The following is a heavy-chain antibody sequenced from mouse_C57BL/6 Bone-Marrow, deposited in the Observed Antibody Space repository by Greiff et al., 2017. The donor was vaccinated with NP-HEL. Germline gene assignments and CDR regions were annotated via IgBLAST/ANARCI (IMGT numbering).Heavy chain of an antibody. V-gene: IGHV10-1*01. CDR3: VGHGGIITTEDY. CDR1: GFSFNTYA. CDR2: IRSKSNNYAT. Sequence: EVHLVESGGGLVQPKGSLKLSCAASGFSFNTYAMNWVRQAPGKGLEWVARIRSKSNNYATYYADSVKDRFTISRDDSESMLYLQMNNLKTEDTAMYYCVGHGGIITTEDYWGQGTTLTVSS. D-gene: IGHD1-2*01. J-gene: IGHJ2*01.